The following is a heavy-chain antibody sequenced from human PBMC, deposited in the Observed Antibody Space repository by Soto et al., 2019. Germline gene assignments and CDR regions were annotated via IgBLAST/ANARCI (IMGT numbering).Heavy chain of an antibody. Sequence: QVQLVESGGGLVKPGGSLRLSCAASGFTFSDYYMTWIRQAPGKGLEWVSYISSSGGLIYYADSVKGRFTISRDNARKSLDLQMSSLRAEDSAVYYCARDRYDFWSGSDHYGLDVWGQGTTVTVSS. CDR3: ARDRYDFWSGSDHYGLDV. V-gene: IGHV3-11*01. D-gene: IGHD3-3*01. J-gene: IGHJ6*02. CDR2: ISSSGGLI. CDR1: GFTFSDYY.